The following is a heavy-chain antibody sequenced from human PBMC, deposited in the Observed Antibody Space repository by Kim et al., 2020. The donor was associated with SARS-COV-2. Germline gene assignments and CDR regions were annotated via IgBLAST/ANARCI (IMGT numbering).Heavy chain of an antibody. V-gene: IGHV3-33*01. J-gene: IGHJ4*02. D-gene: IGHD1-26*01. Sequence: YADTVKGRFTISGDNSKNTLDLQRNSLRAEETAVYYCAREDVVGATTGFDYWGQGTLVTVSS. CDR3: AREDVVGATTGFDY.